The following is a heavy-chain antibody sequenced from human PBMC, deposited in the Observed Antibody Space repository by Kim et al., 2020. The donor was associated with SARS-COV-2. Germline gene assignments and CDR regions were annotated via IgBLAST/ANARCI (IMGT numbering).Heavy chain of an antibody. CDR1: GLTFSSYA. V-gene: IGHV3-23*01. CDR3: ANGRLNFDY. J-gene: IGHJ4*02. D-gene: IGHD2-21*02. Sequence: GGSLRLSCAASGLTFSSYAMSWVRQAPGKGLEWVSAISGSGGGTYHAYSVKGRFTISRDNTKNTLYLQMNSRRAEDTAVYYCANGRLNFDYWGQGTLVTVSS. CDR2: ISGSGGGT.